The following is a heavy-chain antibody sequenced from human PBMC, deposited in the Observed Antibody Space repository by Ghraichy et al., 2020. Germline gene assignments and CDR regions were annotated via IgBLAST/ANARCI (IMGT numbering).Heavy chain of an antibody. D-gene: IGHD3-22*01. V-gene: IGHV3-23*01. Sequence: GGSLRLSCAASGFTFSSYAMSWVRQAPGKGLEWVSAISVSGASTYFADSVKGRFTISRDNSKNTLYLQMNSLRAEDTAVYYCAKDRYDSPRYGMDVWGQGTTVTVS. CDR3: AKDRYDSPRYGMDV. CDR2: ISVSGAST. CDR1: GFTFSSYA. J-gene: IGHJ6*02.